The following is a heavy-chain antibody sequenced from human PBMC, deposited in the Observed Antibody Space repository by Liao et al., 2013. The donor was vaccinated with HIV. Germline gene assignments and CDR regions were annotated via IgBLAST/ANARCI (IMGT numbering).Heavy chain of an antibody. CDR2: IYYSGST. Sequence: QLQLQESGPGLVKPSETLSLTCTVSGGSISSSSYYCGWIRQPPGKGLEWIGSIYYSGSTYYNPSLKSRVTISVDTSKNQFSLRLSSVTAADTAVYYCARDRYGSGSYNYWGQGTLVTVSS. CDR1: GGSISSSSYY. CDR3: ARDRYGSGSYNY. J-gene: IGHJ4*02. V-gene: IGHV4-39*07. D-gene: IGHD3-10*01.